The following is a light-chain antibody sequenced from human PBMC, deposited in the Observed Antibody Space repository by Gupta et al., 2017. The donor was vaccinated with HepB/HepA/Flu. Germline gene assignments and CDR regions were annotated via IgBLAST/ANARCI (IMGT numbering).Light chain of an antibody. J-gene: IGLJ1*01. CDR3: SSYTISNTYV. Sequence: QSALTQPASVSGSPGQSITLSCNGTSSDVGAYNFVSWFQQDPGKAPKLIIFDVDNRPSGVSNRFSGSKSGNTASLTISGLQAEDEADYYCSSYTISNTYVFGTGTKVTVL. CDR2: DVD. V-gene: IGLV2-14*03. CDR1: SSDVGAYNF.